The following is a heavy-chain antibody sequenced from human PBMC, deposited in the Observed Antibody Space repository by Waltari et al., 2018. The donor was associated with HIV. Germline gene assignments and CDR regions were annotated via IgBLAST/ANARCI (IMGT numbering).Heavy chain of an antibody. CDR2: IWYDGSNT. CDR3: AKNPLSGEGYFDY. J-gene: IGHJ4*02. V-gene: IGHV3-30*18. D-gene: IGHD2-15*01. CDR1: GFTFGSLS. Sequence: QVQLVESGGGVFQPGRSMSLSWAAPGFTFGSLSMPWVRQAPGKGLEWVAVIWYDGSNTYYADSVKGRFTISRDNSKNTLYLQMSSLRAEDTAMYYCAKNPLSGEGYFDYWGQGTLVTVSS.